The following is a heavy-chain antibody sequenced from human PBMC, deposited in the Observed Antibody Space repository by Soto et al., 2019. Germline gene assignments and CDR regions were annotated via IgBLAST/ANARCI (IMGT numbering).Heavy chain of an antibody. J-gene: IGHJ4*02. V-gene: IGHV4-34*01. CDR3: ARGGRFLEWLLDY. CDR2: INHSGST. Sequence: SETLSLTCAVYGGSFSGYYWSWIRQPPGKGLEWIGEINHSGSTNYNPSLKSRVTISVDTSKNQFSLKLSSVTAADTAVYYCARGGRFLEWLLDYWGQGTLVTVSS. D-gene: IGHD3-3*01. CDR1: GGSFSGYY.